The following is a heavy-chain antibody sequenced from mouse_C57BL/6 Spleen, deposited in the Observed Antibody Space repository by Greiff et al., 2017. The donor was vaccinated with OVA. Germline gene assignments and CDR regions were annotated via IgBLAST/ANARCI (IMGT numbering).Heavy chain of an antibody. CDR1: GFTFSSYA. J-gene: IGHJ3*01. D-gene: IGHD2-4*01. Sequence: EVKLEESGEGLVKPGGSLKLSCAASGFTFSSYAMSWVRQTPEKRLEWVAYISSGGDYIYYADTVKGRFTISRDNARNTLYLQMSSLKSEDTAMYYCTRAGDYDAWFAYWGQGTLVTVSA. CDR3: TRAGDYDAWFAY. CDR2: ISSGGDYI. V-gene: IGHV5-9-1*02.